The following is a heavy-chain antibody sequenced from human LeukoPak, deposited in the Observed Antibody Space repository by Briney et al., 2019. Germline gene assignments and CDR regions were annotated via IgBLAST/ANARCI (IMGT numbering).Heavy chain of an antibody. CDR1: GFTFSSYW. Sequence: GGSLRLSCAASGFTFSSYWMHWVRQAPGKGLVWVSRINSDGSSTSYADSVKGRFTISRDNAKNTLYLQMNSLRAEDTAVYYCARVTAMDAYYLDYWGQRTLVTVSS. CDR3: ARVTAMDAYYLDY. J-gene: IGHJ4*02. CDR2: INSDGSST. D-gene: IGHD2-21*02. V-gene: IGHV3-74*01.